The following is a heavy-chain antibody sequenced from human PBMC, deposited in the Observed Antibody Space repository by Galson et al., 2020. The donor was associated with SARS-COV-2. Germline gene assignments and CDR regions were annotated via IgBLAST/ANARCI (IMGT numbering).Heavy chain of an antibody. Sequence: GESPKLSCAASGFTFSSYGMHWVRQAPGKGLERVAVIAHEGRLRYYADPVKGRFTISRDTSKNTVFLQMNSLRAEDTAVYYCARDSTVTTREYYYYYGMDVWGQVTTVTVSS. V-gene: IGHV3-30*03. CDR2: IAHEGRLR. D-gene: IGHD4-17*01. CDR1: GFTFSSYG. CDR3: ARDSTVTTREYYYYYGMDV. J-gene: IGHJ6*02.